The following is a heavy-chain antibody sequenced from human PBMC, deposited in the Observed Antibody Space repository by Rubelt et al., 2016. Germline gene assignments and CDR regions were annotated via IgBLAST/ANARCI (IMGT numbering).Heavy chain of an antibody. CDR3: GRGLGFNFRVGSVMGF. V-gene: IGHV4-38-2*02. CDR2: INHSGST. D-gene: IGHD1-26*01. Sequence: QLQLQESGPGLVKPSETLSLTCTVSGGSISSGYYWSWIRQPPGKGREWIGEINHSGSTNYNPSLKSRVTVSVDTSKNQFSLKLSSGTSADPVFCCWGRGLGFNFRVGSVMGFWGQGTLVTVSS. CDR1: GGSISSGYY. J-gene: IGHJ4*02.